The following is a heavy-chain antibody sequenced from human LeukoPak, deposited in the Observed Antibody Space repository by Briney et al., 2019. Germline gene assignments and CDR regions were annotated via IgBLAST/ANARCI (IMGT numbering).Heavy chain of an antibody. CDR3: ARGPLVVTAIPDDAFDI. Sequence: SVKVSCKASGGTFSSYAISWVRQAPGQGLEWMGRIIPILGIANYAQKLQGRVTITADKSTSTAYMELSSLRSEDTAVYYCARGPLVVTAIPDDAFDIWGQGTMVTVSS. CDR2: IIPILGIA. D-gene: IGHD2-21*02. CDR1: GGTFSSYA. V-gene: IGHV1-69*04. J-gene: IGHJ3*02.